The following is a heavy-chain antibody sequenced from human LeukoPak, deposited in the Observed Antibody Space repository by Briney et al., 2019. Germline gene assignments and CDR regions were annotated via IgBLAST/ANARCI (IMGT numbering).Heavy chain of an antibody. Sequence: GGSLRLSCAASGFTVSSNYMSWVRQAPGKGLEWVSVIYSGGSTYYADSVKGRFTISRDNSKNTLHLQMNSLRAEDTAVYYCARPGQWELHTWYFDLWGRGTLVTVSS. CDR3: ARPGQWELHTWYFDL. CDR2: IYSGGST. V-gene: IGHV3-66*04. CDR1: GFTVSSNY. J-gene: IGHJ2*01. D-gene: IGHD1-26*01.